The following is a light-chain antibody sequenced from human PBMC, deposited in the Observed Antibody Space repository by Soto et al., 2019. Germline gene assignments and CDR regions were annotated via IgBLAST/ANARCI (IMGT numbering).Light chain of an antibody. CDR3: ASWDDSLNGYV. CDR2: YDD. J-gene: IGLJ7*01. Sequence: QSVLTQPPSVSEAPRQRVTISCSGSSSNIGNNAVNWYQQLPGKAPKLLIYYDDLLPSGVSDRFSGSKSGTSASLAISGLHSEDEADYYCASWDDSLNGYVFGNGTQLTVL. CDR1: SSNIGNNA. V-gene: IGLV1-36*01.